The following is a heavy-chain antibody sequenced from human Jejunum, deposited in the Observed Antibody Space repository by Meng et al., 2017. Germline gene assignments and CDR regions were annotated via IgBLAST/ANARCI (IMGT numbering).Heavy chain of an antibody. CDR3: ARDHMGSLDY. D-gene: IGHD1-26*01. CDR1: GGSVSSAGYQ. Sequence: VQLQGPGPGLVGPSGPLSLFCSVSGGSVSSAGYQWSWIRQPPGKGLEWIGYASTNYNPSLKSRVTISVDTSKNQFSLRLTSVTAADTAVYYCARDHMGSLDYWGQGILVTVSS. CDR2: AST. J-gene: IGHJ4*02. V-gene: IGHV4-61*08.